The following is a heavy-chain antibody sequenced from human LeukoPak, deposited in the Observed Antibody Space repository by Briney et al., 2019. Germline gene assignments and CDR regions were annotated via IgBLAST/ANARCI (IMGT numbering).Heavy chain of an antibody. D-gene: IGHD4-17*01. CDR1: GFTFSSYA. CDR3: AKGRGTTVTSAANY. J-gene: IGHJ4*02. Sequence: PGGSLRLSCAASGFTFSSYAMSWVRQAPGKGLEWVSSISGSNDNTYYADSVKDRFTISRDNSKNTLSPQMNSLRAEDTAVYYCAKGRGTTVTSAANYWGQRTLVTVSS. V-gene: IGHV3-23*01. CDR2: ISGSNDNT.